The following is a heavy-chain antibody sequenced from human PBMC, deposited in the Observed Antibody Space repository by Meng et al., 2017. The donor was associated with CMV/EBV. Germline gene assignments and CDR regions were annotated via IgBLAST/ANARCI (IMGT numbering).Heavy chain of an antibody. CDR1: RSFS. D-gene: IGHD2-2*01. Sequence: RSFSCSCVPQPPRHPLHVLGYIYHSAPTNYTPSLKRRFPISVDMSKNPFSLKLCSVPAAVTAVYYCARWNACSSTSCYLKGYNLFDPWGQGTLVTVSS. CDR2: IYHSAPT. V-gene: IGHV4-4*02. CDR3: ARWNACSSTSCYLKGYNLFDP. J-gene: IGHJ5*02.